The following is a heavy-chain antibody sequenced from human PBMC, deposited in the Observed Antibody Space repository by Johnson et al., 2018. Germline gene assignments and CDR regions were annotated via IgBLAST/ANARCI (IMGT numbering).Heavy chain of an antibody. Sequence: VQLVESGGGVVQPGRSLRLSCAASGFTFSSYAMHWVRQAPGKGLEWVAVISYDGSNKYYADSVKGRFTISRDNSKNTLYLQMNSLRAEDAAVYYSARDVTRFGDWYYYMDVWGKGTTVTVSS. CDR2: ISYDGSNK. V-gene: IGHV3-30-3*01. J-gene: IGHJ6*03. CDR1: GFTFSSYA. CDR3: ARDVTRFGDWYYYMDV. D-gene: IGHD3-10*01.